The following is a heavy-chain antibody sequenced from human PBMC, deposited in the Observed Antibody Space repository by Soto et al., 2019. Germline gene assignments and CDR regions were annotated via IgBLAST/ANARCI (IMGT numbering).Heavy chain of an antibody. CDR1: GGSISSGGYY. Sequence: PSETLSLTCTVSGGSISSGGYYWSWIRQHPGKGLEWIGYIYYSGSTNYNPSLKSRVTISVDTSKNQFSLKLSSVTAADTAVYYCARVYYYFDSSGYYYIFDYWGQGTLVTVSS. D-gene: IGHD3-22*01. CDR2: IYYSGST. J-gene: IGHJ4*02. V-gene: IGHV4-61*08. CDR3: ARVYYYFDSSGYYYIFDY.